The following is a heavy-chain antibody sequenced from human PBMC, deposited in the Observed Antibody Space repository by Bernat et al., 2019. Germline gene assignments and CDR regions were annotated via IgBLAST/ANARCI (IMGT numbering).Heavy chain of an antibody. J-gene: IGHJ4*02. D-gene: IGHD2-15*01. CDR1: GYTFTSYY. Sequence: QVQLVQSGAEVKKPGASVKVSCKASGYTFTSYYMHWVRQAPGQGLEWMGIINPSGGSTSYAQKFQGRVTMTRDTSTSTVYMELSSLRSEDTAVYYCARAGDIVVVVAATRGAFDYWGQGCLVTVSS. CDR2: INPSGGST. CDR3: ARAGDIVVVVAATRGAFDY. V-gene: IGHV1-46*03.